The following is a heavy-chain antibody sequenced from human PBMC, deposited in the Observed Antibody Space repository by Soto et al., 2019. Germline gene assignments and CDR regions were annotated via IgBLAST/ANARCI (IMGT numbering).Heavy chain of an antibody. J-gene: IGHJ3*02. CDR3: ARDRPGIKTYEAFDI. CDR2: MSPNTGTI. CDR1: GYTFTSYD. V-gene: IGHV1-8*01. D-gene: IGHD1-20*01. Sequence: ASVKVSCKASGYTFTSYDINWVRQATGQGPEWMGWMSPNTGTIVYAQKFQGRVTMTRNTSTSTAYMTLSSPRSEDTAVYYCARDRPGIKTYEAFDIWGQGTTVTVSS.